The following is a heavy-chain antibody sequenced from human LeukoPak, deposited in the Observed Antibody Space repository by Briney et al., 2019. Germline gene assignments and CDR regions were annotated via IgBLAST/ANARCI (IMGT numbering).Heavy chain of an antibody. CDR2: IYHSGST. J-gene: IGHJ4*02. CDR1: GGSISSGGYS. D-gene: IGHD3-10*01. V-gene: IGHV4-30-2*01. CDR3: ARGPNPMVRGVTLFDY. Sequence: SETLSLTCAVSGGSISSGGYSWSWIRQPPGKGLEWIGYIYHSGSTYYNPSLKSRVTISVDRSKNQFSLKLSSVTDADTAVYYCARGPNPMVRGVTLFDYWGQGTLVTVSS.